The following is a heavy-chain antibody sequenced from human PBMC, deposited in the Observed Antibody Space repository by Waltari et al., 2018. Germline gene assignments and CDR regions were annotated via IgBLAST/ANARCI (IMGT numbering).Heavy chain of an antibody. D-gene: IGHD6-19*01. J-gene: IGHJ1*01. CDR1: GFTFSSSS. CDR3: ARASSVAGTFQH. CDR2: ISSSSSYI. Sequence: EVPLVESGGGLVKPGGSLRLSCAASGFTFSSSSMTWVRQAPGKGLEWVSSISSSSSYIYYADSVKGRFTISRDNAKNSLYLQMNSLRAEDTAVYYCARASSVAGTFQHWGQGTLVTVSS. V-gene: IGHV3-21*01.